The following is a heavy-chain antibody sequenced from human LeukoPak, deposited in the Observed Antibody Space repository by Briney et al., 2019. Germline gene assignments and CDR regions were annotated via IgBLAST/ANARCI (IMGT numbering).Heavy chain of an antibody. V-gene: IGHV4-30-4*01. D-gene: IGHD3-22*01. CDR1: GGSISSGDYY. CDR3: ARPYYYDSRIDP. Sequence: SETLSLTCTVSGGSISSGDYYWSWIRQPPGKGLEWIAYMYYSGSTYYNPSLKSRVTMSADTSKNQLSLKLSSVTTADTAVYYCARPYYYDSRIDPWGQGILVTVSS. CDR2: MYYSGST. J-gene: IGHJ5*02.